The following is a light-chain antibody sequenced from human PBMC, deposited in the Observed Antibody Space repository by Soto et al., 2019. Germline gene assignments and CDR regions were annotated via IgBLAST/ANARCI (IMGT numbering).Light chain of an antibody. J-gene: IGLJ1*01. Sequence: QSVLTQPASVSGSPGQSITISFTGSSSDVGSYNLVSWYQQHPGKAPKLIIYEGSKRPSGVSTRFTGSKSGNTASLTISGLQAEDEADYYCCAYSPSSTYVFGSGTKLTVL. CDR3: CAYSPSSTYV. V-gene: IGLV2-23*01. CDR1: SSDVGSYNL. CDR2: EGS.